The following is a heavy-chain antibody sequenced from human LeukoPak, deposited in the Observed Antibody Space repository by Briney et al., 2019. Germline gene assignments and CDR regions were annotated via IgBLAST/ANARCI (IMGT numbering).Heavy chain of an antibody. CDR2: ITSGGAST. V-gene: IGHV3-11*01. J-gene: IGHJ4*02. CDR1: GFIISDYY. D-gene: IGHD3-16*01. CDR3: TRQRRGTYYAFDS. Sequence: PGGSLRLSCDASGFIISDYYMRWIRQSPGKGLEWISYITSGGASTNYADSVKGRFTISRDKAKNSVALQLNSLRAEDTAVYYCTRQRRGTYYAFDSWGQGTLVTVSS.